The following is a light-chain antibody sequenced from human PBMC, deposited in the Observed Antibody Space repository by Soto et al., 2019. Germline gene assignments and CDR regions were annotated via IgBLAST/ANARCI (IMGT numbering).Light chain of an antibody. CDR1: QSISTW. V-gene: IGKV1-5*03. CDR3: QQYSDYSYT. J-gene: IGKJ2*01. CDR2: TAS. Sequence: DIQMTQSPSTLSASVGDRVTITCRASQSISTWLAWYQQKPGKAPKLLIYTASRLESGVPSRFSGSGSGTEFTLTISSLQPDDFATYYCQQYSDYSYTFGQGTKLEIK.